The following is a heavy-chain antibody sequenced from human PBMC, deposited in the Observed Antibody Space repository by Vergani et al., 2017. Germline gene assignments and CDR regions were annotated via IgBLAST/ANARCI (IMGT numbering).Heavy chain of an antibody. J-gene: IGHJ3*02. V-gene: IGHV3-21*01. Sequence: EVQLVESGGGLVKPGGSLRLSCAASGFTFSSYSMNWVRQAPGKGLEWVSSISSSSSYIYYADSVKGRFTISRDNAKNSLYLQMNSLRGEDTAVYYCARARITIFGVADAFDIWGQGTMVTVSS. CDR2: ISSSSSYI. CDR3: ARARITIFGVADAFDI. D-gene: IGHD3-3*01. CDR1: GFTFSSYS.